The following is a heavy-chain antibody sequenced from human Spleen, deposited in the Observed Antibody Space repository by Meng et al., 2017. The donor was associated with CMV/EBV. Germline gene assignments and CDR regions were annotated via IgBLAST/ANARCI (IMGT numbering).Heavy chain of an antibody. CDR3: ARDLRTLSI. J-gene: IGHJ3*02. Sequence: GESLKISCAASGFRFSDYWMKWVRQAPGKGLDWVASIKPDGSEEYSVDSVKGRFTFSRDNAKNSLYLQMNSLRDDDTAVYYCARDLRTLSIWGQGTMVTVSS. CDR1: GFRFSDYW. V-gene: IGHV3-7*01. D-gene: IGHD5/OR15-5a*01. CDR2: IKPDGSEE.